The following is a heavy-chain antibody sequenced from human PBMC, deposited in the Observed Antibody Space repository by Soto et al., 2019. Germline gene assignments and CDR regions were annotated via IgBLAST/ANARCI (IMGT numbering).Heavy chain of an antibody. CDR2: MNPNSGET. D-gene: IGHD2-15*01. CDR3: AMVAVAARPRCYNGVDP. CDR1: GYTFTDYD. Sequence: QEQLVQSGAEVKKPGASVKVSCKTSGYTFTDYDINWVRQATGQGLEWIGWMNPNSGETGNAQKFQGRVTMTRSATLSTADLELISLRSEDTAVYYCAMVAVAARPRCYNGVDPWGKGTLVIVSS. V-gene: IGHV1-8*01. J-gene: IGHJ5*02.